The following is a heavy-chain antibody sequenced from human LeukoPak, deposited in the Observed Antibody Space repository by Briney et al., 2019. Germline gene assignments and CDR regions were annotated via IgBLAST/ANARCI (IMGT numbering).Heavy chain of an antibody. CDR1: GYTFTSHG. V-gene: IGHV1-18*01. D-gene: IGHD3-22*01. CDR2: ISAYNGNT. CDR3: ARSGYYYDSSGYYPDAFDI. J-gene: IGHJ3*02. Sequence: ASVTVSCTASGYTFTSHGVSWVRQAPGQGLEWMGWISAYNGNTNYTQKVQGRVTMTTDTSTSTAYMELRSLRSDDTAVYYCARSGYYYDSSGYYPDAFDIWGQGTMVTVSS.